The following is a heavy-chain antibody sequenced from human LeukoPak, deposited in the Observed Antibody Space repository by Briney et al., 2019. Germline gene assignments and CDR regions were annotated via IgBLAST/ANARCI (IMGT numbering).Heavy chain of an antibody. CDR1: GYTFTGYY. CDR2: INPNSGGT. D-gene: IGHD6-19*01. CDR3: ASAGGIAVAGTYWFDP. J-gene: IGHJ5*02. Sequence: GASVKVSCKASGYTFTGYYMHWVRQAPGQGLEWMGWINPNSGGTNYAQKFQGRVTMTRDTSISTAYMELSRLRSDDTAVYYCASAGGIAVAGTYWFDPWGQGTLVTVSS. V-gene: IGHV1-2*02.